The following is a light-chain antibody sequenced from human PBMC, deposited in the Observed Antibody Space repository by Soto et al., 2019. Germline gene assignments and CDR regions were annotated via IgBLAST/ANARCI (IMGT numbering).Light chain of an antibody. CDR1: QSVSSY. CDR2: DAS. J-gene: IGKJ4*01. CDR3: QQRSNWPLT. Sequence: EIVLTQSPATLSLSPGERATLSCRASQSVSSYLAWYQQKPGQAPRLLIYDASNRATGIPVKFSGSGSGTDFTLTISCLEPEDFAVYYCQQRSNWPLTFGGGTEVEIK. V-gene: IGKV3-11*01.